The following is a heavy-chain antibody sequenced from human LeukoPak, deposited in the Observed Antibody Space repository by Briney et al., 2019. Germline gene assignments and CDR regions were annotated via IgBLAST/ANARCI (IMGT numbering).Heavy chain of an antibody. J-gene: IGHJ4*02. Sequence: PSETLSLTCTVSGGSISSYYWSWIRQPAGKGLESIGHISTSGSTNYNPSLKSRVTMSVDTSKNQFSLKLSSVTAADTAVYYCARVRYSDSSVLTRKRSYYFDYWGQGTLVTVSS. V-gene: IGHV4-4*07. CDR3: ARVRYSDSSVLTRKRSYYFDY. CDR1: GGSISSYY. CDR2: ISTSGST. D-gene: IGHD3-22*01.